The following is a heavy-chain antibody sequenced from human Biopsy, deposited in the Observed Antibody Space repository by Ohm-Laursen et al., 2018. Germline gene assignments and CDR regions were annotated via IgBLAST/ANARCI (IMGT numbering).Heavy chain of an antibody. D-gene: IGHD5-12*01. CDR2: IYYSGST. V-gene: IGHV4-59*08. J-gene: IGHJ6*02. Sequence: SDTLSLTCIVSGGSISSDYWSWLRPTPGQGLVWIGYIYYSGSTDYNPSLKSRVTISVDTSKNHFSLRLPCVTAADTAVYYCARVAGGYAYYYGMDVWGQGTTVIVSS. CDR1: GGSISSDY. CDR3: ARVAGGYAYYYGMDV.